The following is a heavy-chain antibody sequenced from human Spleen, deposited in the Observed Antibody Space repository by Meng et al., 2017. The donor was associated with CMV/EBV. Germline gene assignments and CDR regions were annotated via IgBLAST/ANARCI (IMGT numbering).Heavy chain of an antibody. D-gene: IGHD2-8*01. CDR1: GYTFSDYY. V-gene: IGHV1-18*01. CDR3: ARDYVIRGVYSGY. J-gene: IGHJ4*02. Sequence: ASVKVSCKASGYTFSDYYINWVRQAPGQGPEWMGWISSYNGNTNYAQKFQGRVTLTTDTYTSTAYMELRSLTSDDTAVYYCARDYVIRGVYSGYWGQGTLVTVSS. CDR2: ISSYNGNT.